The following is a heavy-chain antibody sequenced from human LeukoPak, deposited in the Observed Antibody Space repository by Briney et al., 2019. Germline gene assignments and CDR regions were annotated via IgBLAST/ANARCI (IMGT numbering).Heavy chain of an antibody. D-gene: IGHD2-15*01. CDR3: EREVPADIGVLVELGWFDP. J-gene: IGHJ5*02. CDR2: INSDGSST. V-gene: IGHV3-74*01. Sequence: GGSLRLSCAASGFAFSSYWMHWVRQAPGKGLVWVSRINSDGSSTNYADSVKGRFTISRDNAKNTLYLQMNRLRVEDTAVYYCEREVPADIGVLVELGWFDPWGQGTLVTVSS. CDR1: GFAFSSYW.